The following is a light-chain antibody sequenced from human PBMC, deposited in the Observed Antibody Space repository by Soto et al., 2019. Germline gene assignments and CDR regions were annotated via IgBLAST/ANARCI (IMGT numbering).Light chain of an antibody. V-gene: IGLV1-40*01. J-gene: IGLJ2*01. CDR3: QSYDSKLCGSVL. Sequence: QSVLTQPPSVSGAPGQRVTITCNGSNSNIGAAYEVHCYQQFPGKAPKLLIYADSNRPSGVHDRFSGSKSGASASLAITWLQTGAEADYYCQSYDSKLCGSVLFGGGTKVTVL. CDR2: ADS. CDR1: NSNIGAAYE.